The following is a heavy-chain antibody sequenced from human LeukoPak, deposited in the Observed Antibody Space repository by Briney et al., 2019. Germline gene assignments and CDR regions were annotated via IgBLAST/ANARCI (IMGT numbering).Heavy chain of an antibody. CDR1: RYSFTSYW. CDR3: ARLQDYGGNSPSPY. J-gene: IGHJ4*02. D-gene: IGHD4-23*01. Sequence: GESLQISCKGSRYSFTSYWIGWVRQLPGKGLEWMGIIYPGDSDTRYSPSFQGQVTISADKPISTAYLEWSSLKASDTAMYYGARLQDYGGNSPSPYWGQGTLVTVSS. CDR2: IYPGDSDT. V-gene: IGHV5-51*01.